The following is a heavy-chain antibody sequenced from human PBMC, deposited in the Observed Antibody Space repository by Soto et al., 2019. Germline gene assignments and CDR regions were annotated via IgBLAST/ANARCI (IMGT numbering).Heavy chain of an antibody. V-gene: IGHV1-69*01. CDR2: IIPISGTA. CDR1: GGTFSSYA. D-gene: IGHD2-2*01. CDR3: ARSQGSSTSLEIYYYYYYGMDV. Sequence: QVQLVQSGAEVKKPGSSVKVSCKASGGTFSSYAISWVRQAPGQGLEWMGGIIPISGTANYAQKFQGRVTITADESTSTAYMELSSLRSDAPAVYYCARSQGSSTSLEIYYYYYYGMDVWGQGTTVTVSS. J-gene: IGHJ6*02.